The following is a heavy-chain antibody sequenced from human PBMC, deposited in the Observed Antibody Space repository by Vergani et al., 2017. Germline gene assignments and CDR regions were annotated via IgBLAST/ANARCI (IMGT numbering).Heavy chain of an antibody. CDR2: IYNSGNG. D-gene: IGHD3-16*01. CDR1: GDSIISRSYY. J-gene: IGHJ2*01. CDR3: ASGKYYSDSTSHFRGRYFGV. Sequence: QMQLQESGPGLVKASETLSLTCTVSGDSIISRSYYWGWIRQPPGKGLEWIGSIYNSGNGDSSSSLKSRVTISADTSKNKFSLRLTSVTAADTAVYYCASGKYYSDSTSHFRGRYFGVWGRGTLVTVPS. V-gene: IGHV4-39*01.